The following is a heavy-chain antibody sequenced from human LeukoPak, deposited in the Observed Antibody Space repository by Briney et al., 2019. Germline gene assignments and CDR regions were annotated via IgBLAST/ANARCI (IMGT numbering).Heavy chain of an antibody. V-gene: IGHV4-39*01. CDR2: IYYSGST. CDR1: GGSISSSSYY. J-gene: IGHJ4*02. CDR3: ASRPIAALGRFLGQIDY. Sequence: SETLSLTCTVSGGSISSSSYYWGWIRQPPGKGLEWIGSIYYSGSTYYNPSLKSRVTISVDTSKDQFSLKLSSVTAADTAVYYCASRPIAALGRFLGQIDYWGQGTLVTVSS. D-gene: IGHD6-6*01.